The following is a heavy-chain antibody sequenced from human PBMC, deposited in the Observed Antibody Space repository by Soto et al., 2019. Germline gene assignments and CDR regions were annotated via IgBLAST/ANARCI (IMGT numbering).Heavy chain of an antibody. CDR2: FDPEDGET. CDR3: ATGYYYDSSDKGSYYYYGMDV. J-gene: IGHJ6*02. D-gene: IGHD3-22*01. V-gene: IGHV1-24*01. Sequence: ASVKVSCKVSGYTLTELSMHWVRQAPGKGLEWMGGFDPEDGETIYAQKFQGRVTTTEDTSTDTAYMELSSLRSEDTAVYYCATGYYYDSSDKGSYYYYGMDVWGQGTTVTVSS. CDR1: GYTLTELS.